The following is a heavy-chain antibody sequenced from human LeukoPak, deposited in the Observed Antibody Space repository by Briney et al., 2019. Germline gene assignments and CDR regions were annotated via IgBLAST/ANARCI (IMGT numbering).Heavy chain of an antibody. CDR3: ARVFHLIDH. CDR2: ISSSGSTI. CDR1: GFIFSSYE. Sequence: GGSLRLSCAASGFIFSSYEMNWVRQAPGKGLEWVSYISSSGSTIYYADSVKGRFTISRDNAKNTLYLQMNSLRAEDTAVYYCARVFHLIDHWGQGTLVTVTS. J-gene: IGHJ4*02. V-gene: IGHV3-48*03.